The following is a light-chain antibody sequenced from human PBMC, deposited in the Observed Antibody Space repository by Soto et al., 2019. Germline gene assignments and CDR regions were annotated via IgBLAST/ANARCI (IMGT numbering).Light chain of an antibody. V-gene: IGLV1-51*01. J-gene: IGLJ7*01. Sequence: QSVLTQPPSVSAAPGQRVTISCSGSASNIGNNSVSWYQQLPGAAPKLLIYDDNNRPSGIPDRFSGSKSDTSATLGITGLQTGDEADYYCGTWDTSLPACVFGPGTQLTVL. CDR2: DDN. CDR1: ASNIGNNS. CDR3: GTWDTSLPACV.